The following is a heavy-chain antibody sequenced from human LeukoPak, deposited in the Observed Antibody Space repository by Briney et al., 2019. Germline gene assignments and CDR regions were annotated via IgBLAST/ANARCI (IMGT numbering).Heavy chain of an antibody. CDR2: ISYDGSNK. Sequence: GGSLRLSCAASGFTFSSYAMHWVRQAPGKGLAWVAVISYDGSNKYYADSVKSRFTISRDNSKNTLYLQMNSLRAEDTAVYYCASMQVYCSSTSCYDIGMDVWGKGTTVTVSS. V-gene: IGHV3-30-3*01. J-gene: IGHJ6*04. CDR1: GFTFSSYA. CDR3: ASMQVYCSSTSCYDIGMDV. D-gene: IGHD2-2*01.